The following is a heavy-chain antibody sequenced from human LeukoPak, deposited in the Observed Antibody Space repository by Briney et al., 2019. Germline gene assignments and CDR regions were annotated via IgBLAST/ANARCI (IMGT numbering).Heavy chain of an antibody. Sequence: GGSLRLSCAASGFTFSKYWMLWVRHAPGQGLESVSRINTDGTVTTYADSVKGRFTVSRDNADNTMFLQMNSVRDEDTAVYYCATKQWLAPPPDSWGQGTPVTVSS. J-gene: IGHJ4*02. D-gene: IGHD6-19*01. CDR3: ATKQWLAPPPDS. V-gene: IGHV3-74*01. CDR1: GFTFSKYW. CDR2: INTDGTVT.